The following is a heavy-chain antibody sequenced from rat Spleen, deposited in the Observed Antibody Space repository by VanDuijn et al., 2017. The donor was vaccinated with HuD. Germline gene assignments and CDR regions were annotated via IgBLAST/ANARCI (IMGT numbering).Heavy chain of an antibody. D-gene: IGHD1-2*01. CDR3: ARYSFITIAAIWDY. J-gene: IGHJ2*01. CDR1: GHSITSSYR. Sequence: EVQLQESGPGLVKPSQSLSLTCSVTGHSITSSYRWNWIRKFPGNKLEWMGYINSAGSTNYNPSLKSRISITRDTSKNQFFLQLNSVTTEDTATYYCARYSFITIAAIWDYWGQGVMVTVSS. V-gene: IGHV3-3*01. CDR2: INSAGST.